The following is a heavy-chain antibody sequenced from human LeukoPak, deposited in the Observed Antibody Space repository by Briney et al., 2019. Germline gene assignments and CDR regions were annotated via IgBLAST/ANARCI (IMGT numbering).Heavy chain of an antibody. Sequence: TSETLSLTCTVSGYSISSGYYWGWIRQPPGKGLEWIGSIYHSGSTYYNPSLKSRVTISVDTSKNQFSLKLSSVTAADTAVYYCARVPHYYDSSGYYSGGYWGQGTLVTVSS. CDR1: GYSISSGYY. J-gene: IGHJ4*02. CDR2: IYHSGST. CDR3: ARVPHYYDSSGYYSGGY. V-gene: IGHV4-38-2*02. D-gene: IGHD3-22*01.